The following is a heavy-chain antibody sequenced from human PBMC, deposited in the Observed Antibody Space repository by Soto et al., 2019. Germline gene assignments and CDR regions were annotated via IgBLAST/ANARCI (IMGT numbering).Heavy chain of an antibody. Sequence: QVQLGQSGAEVKQPGSSVKVSCKASGYTVTSYNMHWVRQAPGQALEWVGMVNPRGCSTTYAHRYRARVTMTMHTATSTGNMTLAYPRSDAAAADYWESAAGRFADINWVDPGDKGTLFTLSP. CDR2: VNPRGCST. CDR3: ESAAGRFADINWVDP. CDR1: GYTVTSYN. J-gene: IGHJ5*02. V-gene: IGHV1-46*01. D-gene: IGHD5-12*01.